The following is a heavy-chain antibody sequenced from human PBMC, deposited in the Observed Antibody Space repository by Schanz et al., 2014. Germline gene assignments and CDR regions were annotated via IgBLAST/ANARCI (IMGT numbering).Heavy chain of an antibody. CDR1: GFSFSDYY. V-gene: IGHV4-59*01. J-gene: IGHJ6*03. Sequence: LRLSCAASGFSFSDYYMSWIRQSPGKGPEWIGYITYSGGTNHNASLKSRVTISVDTAKNQFSLKVTSVTAADTAIYYCARVHSTSLERGSHYYMDVWGKGTTVTVSS. CDR2: ITYSGGT. CDR3: ARVHSTSLERGSHYYMDV. D-gene: IGHD2-2*01.